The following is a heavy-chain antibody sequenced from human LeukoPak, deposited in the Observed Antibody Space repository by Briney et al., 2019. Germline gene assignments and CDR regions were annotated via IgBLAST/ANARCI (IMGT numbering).Heavy chain of an antibody. D-gene: IGHD6-13*01. Sequence: TGGSLRLSCAASGFTFSRYAIHWVRQAPGKGLEWVTVISFDGSDKYYADSVKGRFTISRDNSQNTVYLQMSSLRAEDTAVYYCAKDAGVAAAGTVYWGQGTLVTVSS. V-gene: IGHV3-30*04. CDR2: ISFDGSDK. CDR3: AKDAGVAAAGTVY. CDR1: GFTFSRYA. J-gene: IGHJ4*02.